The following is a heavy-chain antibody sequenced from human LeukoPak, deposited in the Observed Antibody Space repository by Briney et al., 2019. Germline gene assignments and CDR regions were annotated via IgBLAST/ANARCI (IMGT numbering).Heavy chain of an antibody. J-gene: IGHJ4*02. CDR2: ISYDGSNK. CDR1: GFTFSSYA. D-gene: IGHD4/OR15-4a*01. V-gene: IGHV3-30-3*01. Sequence: GGSLRLSCAASGFTFSSYAMHWVRQAPGKGLEWVAVISYDGSNKYYADSVKGRFTISRDNSKNTLYLQMNSLRAEDTAVYYCAREVPQTHWGQGTLVTVSS. CDR3: AREVPQTH.